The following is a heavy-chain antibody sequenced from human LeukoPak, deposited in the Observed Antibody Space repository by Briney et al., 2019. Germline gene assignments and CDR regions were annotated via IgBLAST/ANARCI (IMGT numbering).Heavy chain of an antibody. D-gene: IGHD5-18*01. J-gene: IGHJ6*01. CDR2: IRSKAYGRTT. V-gene: IGHV3-49*04. CDR1: GFTFGDHA. CDR3: TRGPIQLWLYDGMGV. Sequence: GRSLRLSCTASGFTFGDHAMSWVRQAPGKGLEWVGFIRSKAYGRTTDYAASVKSRFTISRDNSKSIDYLQMNSLKTEDTAAYYCTRGPIQLWLYDGMGVSGQGTTVTASS.